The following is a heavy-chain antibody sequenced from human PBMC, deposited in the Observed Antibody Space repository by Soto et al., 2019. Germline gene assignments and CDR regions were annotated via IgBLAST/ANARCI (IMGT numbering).Heavy chain of an antibody. V-gene: IGHV4-30-2*01. Sequence: PSGCVCQTFAVSDSSISSGGYSWSWIRQQPGKGLEWIGYIYHSGSTYYNPSLKSRVTISVDRSTNQFSLKLSSVTAADTAVYYCARTNRVRGVINWFDPWGQGTLVTVSS. CDR2: IYHSGST. J-gene: IGHJ5*02. D-gene: IGHD3-10*01. CDR1: DSSISSGGYS. CDR3: ARTNRVRGVINWFDP.